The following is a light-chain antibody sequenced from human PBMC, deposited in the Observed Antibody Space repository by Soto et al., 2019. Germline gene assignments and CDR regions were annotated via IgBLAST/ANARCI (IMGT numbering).Light chain of an antibody. Sequence: DIQLTQSPSFLSASVGDRVTITCRASQGISSYLAWYQQKPGKAPKVLIYVASTLQFGVPSRFSGSGSGTEFTLTISSLQPEDFATYYCQQLNSYPLTFGGGTKVEIK. CDR1: QGISSY. V-gene: IGKV1-9*01. CDR3: QQLNSYPLT. CDR2: VAS. J-gene: IGKJ4*01.